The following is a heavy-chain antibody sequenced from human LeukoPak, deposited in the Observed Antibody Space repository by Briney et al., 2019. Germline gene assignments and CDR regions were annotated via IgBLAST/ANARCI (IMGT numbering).Heavy chain of an antibody. Sequence: GASVKVSCKASGYSFTGKYMHWVRQAPGQGLEWMGGIIPIFGTTNYAQKFQGRVTITADESTSTAYMELSSLRSEDTAVYYCARGSGSMVRGVSWFDPWGQGTLVTVSS. CDR3: ARGSGSMVRGVSWFDP. D-gene: IGHD3-10*01. J-gene: IGHJ5*02. V-gene: IGHV1-69*13. CDR2: IIPIFGTT. CDR1: GYSFTGKY.